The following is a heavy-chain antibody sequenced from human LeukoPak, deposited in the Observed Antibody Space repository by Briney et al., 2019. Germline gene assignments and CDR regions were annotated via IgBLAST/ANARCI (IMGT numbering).Heavy chain of an antibody. D-gene: IGHD3-10*01. J-gene: IGHJ5*02. V-gene: IGHV4-39*07. Sequence: SETLSLTCTVSGGSISRSSYYWGWIRQPPGKGLEWTGSISYSGTTYYNPSLKSRVTISVDTSKNQFSLKLSSVTAADTAVYYCARDFAQLPPMGLWVRGDPGWFDPWGQGTLVTVSS. CDR3: ARDFAQLPPMGLWVRGDPGWFDP. CDR1: GGSISRSSYY. CDR2: ISYSGTT.